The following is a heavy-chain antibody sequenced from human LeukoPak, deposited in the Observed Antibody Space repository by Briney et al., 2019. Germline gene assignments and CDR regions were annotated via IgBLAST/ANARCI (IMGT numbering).Heavy chain of an antibody. Sequence: PSETLSLTCTVSGGSISSSGYYWGWIRQPPGKGLEWIGSIYYSGSTYYNPSLKSRVIMSEDTSKNQFSLKLSSVTAADTAVYYCARLSGTYYNGYFDCWGQGTLVTVSS. CDR3: ARLSGTYYNGYFDC. CDR1: GGSISSSGYY. D-gene: IGHD1-26*01. J-gene: IGHJ4*02. V-gene: IGHV4-39*01. CDR2: IYYSGST.